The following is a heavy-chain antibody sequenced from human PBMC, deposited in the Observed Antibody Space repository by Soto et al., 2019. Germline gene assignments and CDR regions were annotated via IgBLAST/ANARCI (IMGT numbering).Heavy chain of an antibody. J-gene: IGHJ4*02. Sequence: QVQLVESGGGVVQPGRSLRLSCVASGFTFSSYGMHWVRQAPGKGLEWVAIISYDGSNTYYADSVKGRFTISRDKSKNTLYPQMNRLRAEDTSVYFCAKEGGLSGSYYISSSYYFDYWGQGTLVTVSS. CDR1: GFTFSSYG. CDR2: ISYDGSNT. D-gene: IGHD1-26*01. CDR3: AKEGGLSGSYYISSSYYFDY. V-gene: IGHV3-30*18.